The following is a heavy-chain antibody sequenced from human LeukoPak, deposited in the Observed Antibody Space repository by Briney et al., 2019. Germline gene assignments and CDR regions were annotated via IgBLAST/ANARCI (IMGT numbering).Heavy chain of an antibody. CDR1: GFTFGSYA. CDR2: ISGSGGST. D-gene: IGHD3-16*01. CDR3: AKDHHLYPTTSFDY. J-gene: IGHJ4*02. Sequence: PGGSLRLSCAASGFTFGSYAMSWVRQAPGKGLEWVSAISGSGGSTHYADSVEGRFTISRDNSKNTLYLQMNSLRAEDTAVYYCAKDHHLYPTTSFDYWGQGTLVTVSS. V-gene: IGHV3-23*01.